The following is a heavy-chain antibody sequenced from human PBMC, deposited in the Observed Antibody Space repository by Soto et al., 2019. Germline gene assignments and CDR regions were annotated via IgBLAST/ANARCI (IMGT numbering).Heavy chain of an antibody. Sequence: ASVKVSCKASGYTFTSYGISWVRQAPGQGLEWMGWVSAYNGNTNYAQKLQGRVTMTTDTSTSTAYMELRSLRSDDTAVYYCARVEAGLRLGVEYYFDYWGQGTLVTVSS. J-gene: IGHJ4*02. V-gene: IGHV1-18*04. CDR2: VSAYNGNT. D-gene: IGHD3-16*01. CDR1: GYTFTSYG. CDR3: ARVEAGLRLGVEYYFDY.